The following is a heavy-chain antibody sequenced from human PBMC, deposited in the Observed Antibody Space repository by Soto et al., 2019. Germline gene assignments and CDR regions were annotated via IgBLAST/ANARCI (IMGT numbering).Heavy chain of an antibody. J-gene: IGHJ4*02. CDR1: GFTFSSYW. V-gene: IGHV3-7*04. Sequence: EVKLVESGGGLGQPGGSLRLSCAASGFTFSSYWMSWVRQAPGKGLEWVANIKQDGSEKYYVDSVKGRFTISRDNAKNSLYLQMNSLRAEDTAVYYCARVANDYGDYGADYWGQGTLVTVSS. CDR3: ARVANDYGDYGADY. D-gene: IGHD4-17*01. CDR2: IKQDGSEK.